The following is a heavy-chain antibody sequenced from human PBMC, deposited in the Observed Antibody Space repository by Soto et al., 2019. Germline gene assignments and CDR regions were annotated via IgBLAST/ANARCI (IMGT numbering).Heavy chain of an antibody. J-gene: IGHJ4*02. CDR2: TYYRSKWYN. D-gene: IGHD6-13*01. V-gene: IGHV6-1*01. CDR1: VDRVCSTGSA. CDR3: ARAPKFAAALHYYFDY. Sequence: QTLSLTYAISVDRVCSTGSAWNWIRKSPSRGLEWLGRTYYRSKWYNDYAVSVKSRITINPDTSKNQFSLQLNSVTPEDTAVYYCARAPKFAAALHYYFDYWGQGTLVTRSS.